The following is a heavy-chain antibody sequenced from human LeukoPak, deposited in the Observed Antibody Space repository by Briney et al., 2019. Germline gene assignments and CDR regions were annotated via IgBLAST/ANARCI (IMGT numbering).Heavy chain of an antibody. J-gene: IGHJ6*03. Sequence: GGSLRLSCAASGFTFSSYWMQWVRQGPGKGLVWVSTVSGSAGRTDYADSVKGRFTISRDNLKNTLYLQMNGLRAEDTAVYYCAKNRGHCVDGVCHNYYYMDVWGRGTTVTVSS. CDR1: GFTFSSYW. CDR2: VSGSAGRT. CDR3: AKNRGHCVDGVCHNYYYMDV. D-gene: IGHD2-8*02. V-gene: IGHV3-23*01.